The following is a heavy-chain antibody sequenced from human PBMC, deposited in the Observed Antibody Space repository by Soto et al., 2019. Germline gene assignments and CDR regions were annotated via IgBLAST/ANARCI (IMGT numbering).Heavy chain of an antibody. CDR3: ARGRGYGYSDYYYYYMDV. J-gene: IGHJ6*03. D-gene: IGHD5-18*01. CDR2: IYYSGST. Sequence: SETLSLTCTVSGGSISSYYWSWIRQPPGKGLEWIGYIYYSGSTNYNPSLKSRVTISVDTSKNQFSLKLSSVTAADTAVYYCARGRGYGYSDYYYYYMDVWGKGTTVTVSS. CDR1: GGSISSYY. V-gene: IGHV4-59*01.